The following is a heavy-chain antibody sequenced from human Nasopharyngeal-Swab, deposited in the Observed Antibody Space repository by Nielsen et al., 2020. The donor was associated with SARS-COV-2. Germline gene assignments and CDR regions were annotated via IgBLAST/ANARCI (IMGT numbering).Heavy chain of an antibody. CDR2: IKQDGSEK. Sequence: WIRQPPGKGLEWVANIKQDGSEKHYADSVKGRFTISRDNAKNTLYLQMNSLRAEDTAVYYCARASYRGYYYMDVWGKGTTVTVSS. CDR3: ARASYRGYYYMDV. V-gene: IGHV3-7*01. D-gene: IGHD1-26*01. J-gene: IGHJ6*03.